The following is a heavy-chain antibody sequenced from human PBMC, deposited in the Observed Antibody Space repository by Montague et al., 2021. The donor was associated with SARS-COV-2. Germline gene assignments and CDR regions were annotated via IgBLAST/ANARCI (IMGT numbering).Heavy chain of an antibody. D-gene: IGHD3-3*01. V-gene: IGHV3-7*01. CDR3: ARDNDDFWSGYYPLDY. CDR2: IKQDGSEK. CDR1: GFPFSSYW. J-gene: IGHJ4*02. Sequence: SRRLSCAASGFPFSSYWMSWVRQAPGKGLEWVANIKQDGSEKYYVDSVKGRFTISRDNAKNSLYLQMNSLRAEDTAVYYCARDNDDFWSGYYPLDYWGQGTLVTVSS.